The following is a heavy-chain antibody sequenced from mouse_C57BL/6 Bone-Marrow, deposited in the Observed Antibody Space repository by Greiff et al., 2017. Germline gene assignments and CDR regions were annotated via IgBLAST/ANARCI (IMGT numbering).Heavy chain of an antibody. CDR2: IWSGGST. CDR1: GFSLTSYG. Sequence: VHLVESGPGLVQPSQSLSITCTVSGFSLTSYGVHWVRQPPGKGLEWLGVIWSGGSTDYNAAFISRLSISKDNSKSQVFFKMNSLQADDTAIYYCAKEGDDGYYWFAYWGQGTLVTVSA. J-gene: IGHJ3*01. D-gene: IGHD2-3*01. V-gene: IGHV2-4*01. CDR3: AKEGDDGYYWFAY.